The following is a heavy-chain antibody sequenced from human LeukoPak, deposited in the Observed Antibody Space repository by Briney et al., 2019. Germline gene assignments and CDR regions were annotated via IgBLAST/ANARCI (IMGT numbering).Heavy chain of an antibody. CDR2: ISAYNGNT. D-gene: IGHD3-22*01. CDR1: GYTFTSHG. J-gene: IGHJ4*02. CDR3: ARSEDYYDSSGYTSLDY. V-gene: IGHV1-18*01. Sequence: ASVKVSCKASGYTFTSHGISWVRQAPGQGLEWMGWISAYNGNTNYAQKLQGRVTMTTDTSTSTAYMELRSLGSDDTAVYYCARSEDYYDSSGYTSLDYWGQGTLVTVSS.